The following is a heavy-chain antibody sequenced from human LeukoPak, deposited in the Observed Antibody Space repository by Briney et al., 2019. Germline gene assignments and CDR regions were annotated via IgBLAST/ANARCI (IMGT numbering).Heavy chain of an antibody. J-gene: IGHJ4*02. Sequence: GGSLRLSCAASGFTFSSYAMHWVRQAPGKGLDWVAFIRYDGNNKYYADSVKGRFTISRDNSKNTLYLQMNSLRAEDTAVYYCAKSSGYYRYYFDYWGQGTLVTVSS. D-gene: IGHD3-22*01. CDR2: IRYDGNNK. V-gene: IGHV3-30*02. CDR1: GFTFSSYA. CDR3: AKSSGYYRYYFDY.